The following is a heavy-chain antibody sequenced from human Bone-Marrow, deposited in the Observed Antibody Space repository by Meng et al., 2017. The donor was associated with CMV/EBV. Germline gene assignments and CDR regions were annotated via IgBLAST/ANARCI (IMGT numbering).Heavy chain of an antibody. CDR3: ARGREVIVVVPADYYYGMDV. J-gene: IGHJ6*02. Sequence: ASVKVSCKASGYTFTSYGISWVRQAPGQGLEWMGWISAYNGNTNYAQKLQGRVTMTTDTSTSTAYMELRSLRSDDTAVYYCARGREVIVVVPADYYYGMDVWGQGTTVTVSS. CDR2: ISAYNGNT. CDR1: GYTFTSYG. V-gene: IGHV1-18*01. D-gene: IGHD2-2*01.